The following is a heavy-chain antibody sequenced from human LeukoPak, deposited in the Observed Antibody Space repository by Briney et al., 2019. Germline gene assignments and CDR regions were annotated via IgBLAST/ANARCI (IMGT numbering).Heavy chain of an antibody. V-gene: IGHV3-23*01. CDR1: GFTFSSYC. CDR3: AKSLDYGGNRARLDF. J-gene: IGHJ4*02. CDR2: VSGSGSTT. D-gene: IGHD4-23*01. Sequence: PGGSLRLSCAASGFTFSSYCMNWGRQAPGKGLEWVSAVSGSGSTTYYARSVKGRFTVSRDNSKNTPYLQMNSLRVDDTAVYYCAKSLDYGGNRARLDFWGQGTLVTVSS.